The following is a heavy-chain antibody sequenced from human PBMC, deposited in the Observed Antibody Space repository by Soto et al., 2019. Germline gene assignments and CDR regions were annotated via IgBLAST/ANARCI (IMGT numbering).Heavy chain of an antibody. J-gene: IGHJ4*02. CDR1: GFTFSSNG. Sequence: VQLVESGGGVVQPGRSLRLSCAASGFTFSSNGMHWVRQAPGKGLEWVAVMSNDGSHTSYADSAKGRFTISRDNSKNTLYLQMNSLRAADSGIYYCTKGCSSSSNCYIIDYWGQGALVTVSS. CDR3: TKGCSSSSNCYIIDY. V-gene: IGHV3-30*18. D-gene: IGHD2-15*01. CDR2: MSNDGSHT.